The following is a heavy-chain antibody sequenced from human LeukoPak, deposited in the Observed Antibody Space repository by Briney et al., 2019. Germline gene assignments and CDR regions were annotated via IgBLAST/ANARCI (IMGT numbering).Heavy chain of an antibody. CDR3: ARDSSAAGMDDDAFDI. Sequence: PSETLSLTCAVYGGSFSGYYWSWIRQPPGKGLEWIGEINHSGSTNYNPSLKSRVTISVDTSKNQFSLKLSSVTAADTAVYYCARDSSAAGMDDDAFDIWGQGTMVTVSS. V-gene: IGHV4-34*01. CDR2: INHSGST. D-gene: IGHD6-13*01. CDR1: GGSFSGYY. J-gene: IGHJ3*02.